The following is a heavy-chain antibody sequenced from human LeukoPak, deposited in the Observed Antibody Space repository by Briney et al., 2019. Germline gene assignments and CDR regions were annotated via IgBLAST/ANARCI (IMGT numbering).Heavy chain of an antibody. V-gene: IGHV3-30*18. J-gene: IGHJ6*03. CDR2: ISYDAHDGSNK. CDR1: GFTFSNYG. D-gene: IGHD5-12*01. CDR3: AKAARGYGYYYYYMDV. Sequence: GGSLRLSCAASGFTFSNYGMHWVRQAPGKGLEWVAVISYDAHDGSNKYYADSVKGRFTISRDTSKNTLYLQIHSLRPEDTAVYYCAKAARGYGYYYYYMDVWGKGTTVTVSS.